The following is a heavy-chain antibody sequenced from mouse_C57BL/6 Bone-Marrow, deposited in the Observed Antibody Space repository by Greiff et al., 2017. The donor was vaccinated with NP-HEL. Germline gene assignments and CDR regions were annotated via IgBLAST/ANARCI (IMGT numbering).Heavy chain of an antibody. V-gene: IGHV1-62-2*01. CDR2: FYPGSGSI. Sequence: VQLQQSGAELVKPGASVKLSCKASGYTFTEYTIHWVKQRPGQGLEWIGWFYPGSGSIKYNEKFKDKATLTADKSSSTVYMELSRLTSEDSAVYFCARHEDDYYGSRRDYAMDYWGQGTSVTVSS. CDR3: ARHEDDYYGSRRDYAMDY. J-gene: IGHJ4*01. D-gene: IGHD1-1*01. CDR1: GYTFTEYT.